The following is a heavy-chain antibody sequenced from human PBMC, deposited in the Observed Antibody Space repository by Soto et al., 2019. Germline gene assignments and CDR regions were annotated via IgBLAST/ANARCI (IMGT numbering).Heavy chain of an antibody. V-gene: IGHV4-39*01. CDR1: GGSISSSSYY. CDR3: ARREAAAIRVFDY. Sequence: SETMSLTCTVSGGSISSSSYYWGWIRQPPGKGLEWIGSIYYSGSTYYNPSLKSRVTISVDTSKNQFSLKLSSVTAADLAVYYCARREAAAIRVFDYLGQGTLVTGSS. D-gene: IGHD2-2*02. CDR2: IYYSGST. J-gene: IGHJ4*02.